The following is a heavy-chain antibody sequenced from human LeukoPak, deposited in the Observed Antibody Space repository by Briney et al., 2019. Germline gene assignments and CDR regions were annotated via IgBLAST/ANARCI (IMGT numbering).Heavy chain of an antibody. D-gene: IGHD3-10*01. CDR1: GGSFSGYY. Sequence: PSETLSLTCAVYGGSFSGYYWSWIRQPPGKGLEWIGEINHSGSTNYNPSLKSRVTISVDTSKNQFSLKPSSVTAADTAVYYCARGVPQYYHGSGSYHYWGQGTLVTVSS. V-gene: IGHV4-34*01. CDR2: INHSGST. J-gene: IGHJ4*02. CDR3: ARGVPQYYHGSGSYHY.